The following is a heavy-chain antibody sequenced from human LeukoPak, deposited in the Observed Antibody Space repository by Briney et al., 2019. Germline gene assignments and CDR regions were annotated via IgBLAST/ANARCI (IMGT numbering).Heavy chain of an antibody. Sequence: GGSLRLSCAASGFTFNNYPMSWVRQAPGKGLEWVSAISPSGGSTYFSDSVRGRFTISRDNSKNTVYVQMNSLRAEDTVVYYCAKLRWEITHYWYFDLWGRGTLVTVSS. CDR2: ISPSGGST. CDR3: AKLRWEITHYWYFDL. V-gene: IGHV3-23*01. J-gene: IGHJ2*01. CDR1: GFTFNNYP. D-gene: IGHD4-23*01.